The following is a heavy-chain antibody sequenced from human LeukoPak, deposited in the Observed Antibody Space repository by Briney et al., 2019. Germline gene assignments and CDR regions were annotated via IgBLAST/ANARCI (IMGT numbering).Heavy chain of an antibody. CDR3: AKEPYSSGWYDDY. J-gene: IGHJ4*02. V-gene: IGHV3-30*18. CDR1: GFTFSSYG. D-gene: IGHD6-19*01. Sequence: GRSLRLSCAASGFTFSSYGMHWVRQAPGKGLEWVAVISYDGSNKYYADSVKGRFTISRDNSKNTLYLQMNSLRAEDTAVYYCAKEPYSSGWYDDYWGQGTLVTVSS. CDR2: ISYDGSNK.